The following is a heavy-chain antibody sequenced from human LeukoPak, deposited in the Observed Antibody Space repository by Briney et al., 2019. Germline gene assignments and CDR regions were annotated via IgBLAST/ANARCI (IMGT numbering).Heavy chain of an antibody. CDR2: ISYIGIT. D-gene: IGHD4-11*01. CDR1: GDSISTHY. Sequence: SETLSLTCTISGDSISTHYWTWIRQPPGKGLEWIGYISYIGITNYNPSLKSRVTISVDTSKNQFSLRLRSVTAADTVVYYCARDLTTVTKGFDIWGQGTVVTVSS. CDR3: ARDLTTVTKGFDI. J-gene: IGHJ3*02. V-gene: IGHV4-59*11.